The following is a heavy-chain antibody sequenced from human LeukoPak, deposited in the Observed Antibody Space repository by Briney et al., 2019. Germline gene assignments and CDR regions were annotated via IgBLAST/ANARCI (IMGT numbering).Heavy chain of an antibody. D-gene: IGHD1-1*01. CDR2: INTYNGDT. CDR3: AKDGGSARTTFDS. CDR1: GYTFTNYG. V-gene: IGHV1-18*01. Sequence: ASVKVSCKASGYTFTNYGISWVRQAPGQGLEWMGWINTYNGDTNYAQKLQGRVTMTTDTSTSTAYMELRSLKSDDTAVYYCAKDGGSARTTFDSWGQGTLVTVSS. J-gene: IGHJ4*02.